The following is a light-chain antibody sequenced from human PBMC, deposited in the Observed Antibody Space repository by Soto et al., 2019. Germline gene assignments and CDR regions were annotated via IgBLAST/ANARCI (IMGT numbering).Light chain of an antibody. V-gene: IGKV3-15*01. CDR3: QQYLDWPLT. CDR2: GIS. CDR1: QSLATN. Sequence: EIVMTQSPVTLSVSTGERVTLSCRASQSLATNLAWYQQKPGQTPRLVIYGISARASGIPGRFSGSGFGTDFALPISGLQPEDSPVYYCQQYLDWPLTFGVGTKVEI. J-gene: IGKJ4*01.